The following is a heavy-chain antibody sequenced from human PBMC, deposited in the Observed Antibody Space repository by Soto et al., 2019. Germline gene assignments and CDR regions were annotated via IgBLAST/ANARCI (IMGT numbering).Heavy chain of an antibody. Sequence: PGGSLRLSCATSGFILSDCAMNWVRQAPGKGLEWVSAISGSGGSTYYADSVKGRFTISRGNSKNTLYLQMNSLRAEDTAVYYCAKDGWSSSFDYWGQGTLVTVSS. J-gene: IGHJ4*02. D-gene: IGHD6-6*01. CDR1: GFILSDCA. CDR2: ISGSGGST. V-gene: IGHV3-23*01. CDR3: AKDGWSSSFDY.